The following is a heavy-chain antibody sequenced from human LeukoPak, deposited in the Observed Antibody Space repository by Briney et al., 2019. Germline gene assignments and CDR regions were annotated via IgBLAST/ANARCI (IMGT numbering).Heavy chain of an antibody. CDR2: IYYSGST. Sequence: SETLSLTCTVSGGAISGYYWSWIRQPPGKGLEGSGYIYYSGSTNYNPSLKSRVTISVDTSKNQFSLKLSSVTAADTAVYYCARDPGNWFDPWGQGTLVTVSS. J-gene: IGHJ5*02. V-gene: IGHV4-59*01. CDR3: ARDPGNWFDP. CDR1: GGAISGYY.